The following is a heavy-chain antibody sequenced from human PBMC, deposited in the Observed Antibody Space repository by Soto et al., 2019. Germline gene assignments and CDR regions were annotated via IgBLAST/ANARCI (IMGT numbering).Heavy chain of an antibody. CDR1: GYTFTSYG. CDR3: ARDYYGSGSYSPTDYYYYYMDV. J-gene: IGHJ6*03. V-gene: IGHV1-18*01. Sequence: ASVKVSCKASGYTFTSYGISWVRQAPGQGLEWMGWISAYNGNTNYAQKLQGRVTMTTDTSTSTAYMELRSLRSDDTAVYYCARDYYGSGSYSPTDYYYYYMDVWGKGTTVTVSS. CDR2: ISAYNGNT. D-gene: IGHD3-10*01.